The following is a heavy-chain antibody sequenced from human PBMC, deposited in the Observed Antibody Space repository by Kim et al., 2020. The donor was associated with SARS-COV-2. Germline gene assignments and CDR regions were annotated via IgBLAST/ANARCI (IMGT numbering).Heavy chain of an antibody. CDR1: GGSISSYY. Sequence: SETLSLTCTVSGGSISSYYWSWIRQPPGKGLEWIGYIYYSGSTNYNPSLKSRVTISVDTSKNQFSLKLSSVTAADTAVYYCASYTTYYYDSSGYYGNFDYWGQGTLVTVSS. CDR3: ASYTTYYYDSSGYYGNFDY. D-gene: IGHD3-22*01. CDR2: IYYSGST. V-gene: IGHV4-59*01. J-gene: IGHJ4*02.